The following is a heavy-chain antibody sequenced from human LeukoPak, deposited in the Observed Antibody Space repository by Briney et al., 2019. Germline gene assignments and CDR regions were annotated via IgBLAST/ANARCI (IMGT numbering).Heavy chain of an antibody. CDR2: ISSSSSYT. J-gene: IGHJ4*02. Sequence: GGSLRLSCAASGFTFSDYYMSWIRQAPGKGLEWVSYISSSSSYTNYADSVKGRFTISRDNAKNSLYLQMNSLIAEDTAVYYCARDLTATSGSYYDYWGQGTLVTVSS. CDR3: ARDLTATSGSYYDY. CDR1: GFTFSDYY. V-gene: IGHV3-11*06. D-gene: IGHD1-26*01.